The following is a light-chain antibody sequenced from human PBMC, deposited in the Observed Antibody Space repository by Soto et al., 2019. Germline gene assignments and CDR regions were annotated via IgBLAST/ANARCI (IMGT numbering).Light chain of an antibody. CDR3: QHYGGPVGYT. J-gene: IGKJ2*01. V-gene: IGKV3-20*01. CDR2: GAS. Sequence: EIVLTQSPNTLSLSPGDRAALSCRAGQTVRNNYIAWYQQKPGQAPKLLIYGASSRATDIPARFSGSGSGTGFALPISRLEPDDFAVYYCQHYGGPVGYTFGQGTKLEIK. CDR1: QTVRNNY.